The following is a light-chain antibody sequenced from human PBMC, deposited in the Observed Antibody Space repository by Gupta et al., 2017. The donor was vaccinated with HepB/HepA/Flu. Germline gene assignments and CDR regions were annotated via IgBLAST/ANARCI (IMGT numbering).Light chain of an antibody. CDR1: SSNIWNNY. Sequence: QSVLTQPPSVSAAPGQKVTISCSGSSSNIWNNYVSWYQKLPGTAPQLLIDENNKRPSGIPDRFSGYTSCTSDNLGTHGLQSGDEADEYGGKWDSSKSAGGVFGTGTKVTVL. V-gene: IGLV1-51*02. CDR3: GKWDSSKSAGGV. CDR2: ENN. J-gene: IGLJ1*01.